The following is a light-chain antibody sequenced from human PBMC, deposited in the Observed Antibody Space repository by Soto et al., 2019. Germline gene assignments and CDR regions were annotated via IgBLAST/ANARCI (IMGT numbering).Light chain of an antibody. Sequence: EIVLAQSPGTLSLSPGERATLSCRASQSVTNSFLAWYQQKPGQAPRLLIYGASRRATGIPARFSGSGSGTDFTLTISSLQSEDFALYFCQQDNSWPLTFGGGTRVEI. CDR1: QSVTNSF. CDR2: GAS. CDR3: QQDNSWPLT. V-gene: IGKV3-20*01. J-gene: IGKJ4*01.